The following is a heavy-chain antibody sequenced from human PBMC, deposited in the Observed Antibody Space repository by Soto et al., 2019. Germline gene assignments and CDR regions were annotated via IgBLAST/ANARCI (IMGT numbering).Heavy chain of an antibody. D-gene: IGHD3-10*01. CDR3: ARNYYGSGSYYL. CDR2: IYYTGST. V-gene: IGHV4-39*01. Sequence: PSETLSLTWTVSGGSISSSSHYWGWFRQPPGKGLEWIGSIYYTGSTYYNPSLRSRVTISVDTSKGQFSLKLSSVTAADTAMYYCARNYYGSGSYYLWGQGTPVTVS. J-gene: IGHJ5*02. CDR1: GGSISSSSHY.